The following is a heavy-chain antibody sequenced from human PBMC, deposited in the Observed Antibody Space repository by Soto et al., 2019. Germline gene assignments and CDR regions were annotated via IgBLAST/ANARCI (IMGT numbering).Heavy chain of an antibody. CDR1: GYTFTGYY. J-gene: IGHJ6*02. CDR2: INPNSGGT. CDR3: ARVYYDFWSGYPQSYYYYGMDV. V-gene: IGHV1-2*02. Sequence: GASVKVSCKAPGYTFTGYYMHWVRQAPGQGLEWMGWINPNSGGTNYAQKFQGRVTMTRDTSISTAYMELSRLRSDDTAVYYCARVYYDFWSGYPQSYYYYGMDVWGQGTTVTVSS. D-gene: IGHD3-3*01.